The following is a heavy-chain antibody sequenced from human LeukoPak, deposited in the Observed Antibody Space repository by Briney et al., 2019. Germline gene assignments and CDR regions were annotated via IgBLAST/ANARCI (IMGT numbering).Heavy chain of an antibody. J-gene: IGHJ6*02. CDR3: VRGSRKLGGFDV. CDR2: ISSRGSYG. Sequence: PGGSLRLSCVVSGFTFSNHSMNWVRQAPGRGLEWVSSISSRGSYGFYVDSVKGRFTVSRDNTNNSLYLQMSSLRAEDTAAYYCVRGSRKLGGFDVWGQGTTVTVSS. V-gene: IGHV3-21*01. CDR1: GFTFSNHS. D-gene: IGHD1-7*01.